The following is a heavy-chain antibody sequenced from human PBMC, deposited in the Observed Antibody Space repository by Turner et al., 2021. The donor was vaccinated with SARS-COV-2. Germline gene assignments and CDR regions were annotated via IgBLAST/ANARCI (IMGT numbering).Heavy chain of an antibody. CDR1: GFTFSSYG. J-gene: IGHJ3*02. CDR2: ISYDGSNK. CDR3: ARGGVVAATAYDAFDI. D-gene: IGHD2-15*01. Sequence: QVQLVESGGGLVPPGRSLRLSCAASGFTFSSYGMHWVRQAPGKGLEWVAVISYDGSNKYYADSVKGRFTISRDNSKNTLYLQMNSRRAEETAVYYAARGGVVAATAYDAFDIWGQGTMVTVSS. V-gene: IGHV3-30*03.